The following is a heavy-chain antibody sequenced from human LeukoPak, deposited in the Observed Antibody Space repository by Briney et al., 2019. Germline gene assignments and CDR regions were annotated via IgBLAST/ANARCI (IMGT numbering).Heavy chain of an antibody. J-gene: IGHJ6*03. V-gene: IGHV3-73*01. D-gene: IGHD6-6*01. CDR3: TRLIEYSSSPNYYYYMDV. CDR2: IRSKANSYAT. Sequence: PGGSLRLSCAASEFTFSGSAMHWVRQASGKGLEWVGRIRSKANSYATAYAASVKGRFTISRDDSKNTAYLQMNSLKTEDTAVYYCTRLIEYSSSPNYYYYMDVWGKGTTVTVSS. CDR1: EFTFSGSA.